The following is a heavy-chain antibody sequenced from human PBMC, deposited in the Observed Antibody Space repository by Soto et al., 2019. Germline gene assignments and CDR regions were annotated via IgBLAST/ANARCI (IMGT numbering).Heavy chain of an antibody. V-gene: IGHV1-18*04. D-gene: IGHD3-22*01. CDR1: GYTFTSYG. CDR3: ARFGTYSYDSSGYYGAFDI. CDR2: ISAYNGNT. Sequence: ASVKVSCKASGYTFTSYGTSWVRQAPGQGLEWMGWISAYNGNTNYAQKLQGRVTMTTDTSTSTAYMELRSLRSDDTAVYYCARFGTYSYDSSGYYGAFDIWGQGTMVTGSS. J-gene: IGHJ3*02.